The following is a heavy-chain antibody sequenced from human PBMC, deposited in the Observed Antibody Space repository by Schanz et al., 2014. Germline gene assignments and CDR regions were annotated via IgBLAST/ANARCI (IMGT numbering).Heavy chain of an antibody. CDR2: ISYDGRNK. V-gene: IGHV3-30-3*02. J-gene: IGHJ6*02. D-gene: IGHD3-22*01. Sequence: QVQLVESGGGVVQPGGSLRLSCAASGFTFSSYTMHWVRQAPGKGLEWVAVISYDGRNKYFADSVKGRFTISRDNSKNTLFLQVNSLRAEDTAVYYCAKDHFGHYDSSGCPDCYYYGMDVWGQGTTVTVSS. CDR1: GFTFSSYT. CDR3: AKDHFGHYDSSGCPDCYYYGMDV.